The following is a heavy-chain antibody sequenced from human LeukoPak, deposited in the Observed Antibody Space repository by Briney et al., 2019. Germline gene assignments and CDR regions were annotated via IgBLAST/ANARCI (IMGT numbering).Heavy chain of an antibody. V-gene: IGHV3-21*01. D-gene: IGHD2-15*01. J-gene: IGHJ1*01. Sequence: GGSLRLPCAASGFTFSSYSMNWVRQAPGKGLEWVSSISSSSSYIYYADSVKGRFTISRDNAKNSLYLQMNSLRAEDTAVYYCARDGSARVVVAATSGPHWGQGTLVTVSS. CDR3: ARDGSARVVVAATSGPH. CDR1: GFTFSSYS. CDR2: ISSSSSYI.